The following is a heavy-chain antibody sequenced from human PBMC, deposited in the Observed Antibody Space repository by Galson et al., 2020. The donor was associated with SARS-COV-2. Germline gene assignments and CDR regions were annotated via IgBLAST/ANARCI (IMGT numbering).Heavy chain of an antibody. CDR2: ISSSSSYI. V-gene: IGHV3-21*01. J-gene: IGHJ4*02. CDR3: ASNRGYSGYDLPSPLDY. D-gene: IGHD5-12*01. CDR1: GFTFSSYS. Sequence: GESLKLSCAASGFTFSSYSMNWVRQAPGKGLEWVLSISSSSSYIYYADSVKGRFTISRDNAKNSLYLQMNSLRAEDTAVYYCASNRGYSGYDLPSPLDYWGQGTLVTVSS.